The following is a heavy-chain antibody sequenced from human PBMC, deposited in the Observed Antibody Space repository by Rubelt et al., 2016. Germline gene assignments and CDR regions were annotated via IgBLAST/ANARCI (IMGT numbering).Heavy chain of an antibody. CDR2: VSNGASTT. D-gene: IGHD6-19*01. J-gene: IGHJ4*02. V-gene: IGHV3-23*01. CDR1: GFTFSNYA. Sequence: EVQLLESGGGLVQPGGSLRLSCAASGFTFSNYAMSWVRQAPGKGLEWVSSVSNGASTTNYADSVKGRFTIPRDNSKNTLYVQMRSLRAEDTALYYCAKATSGWSGDSLDYWGQGTLVAVSS. CDR3: AKATSGWSGDSLDY.